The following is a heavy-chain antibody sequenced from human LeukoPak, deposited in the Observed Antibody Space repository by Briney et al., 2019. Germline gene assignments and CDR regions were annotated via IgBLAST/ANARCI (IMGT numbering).Heavy chain of an antibody. J-gene: IGHJ4*02. CDR1: GGTFSSYA. CDR3: ARFDGYNSNY. D-gene: IGHD5-24*01. CDR2: IIPIFGTA. V-gene: IGHV1-69*13. Sequence: ASVKVSCMASGGTFSSYAISWVRQAPGQGLEWMGGIIPIFGTANYAQKFQGRVTITADESTSTAYMELSSLRSEDTAVYYCARFDGYNSNYWGQGTLVTVSS.